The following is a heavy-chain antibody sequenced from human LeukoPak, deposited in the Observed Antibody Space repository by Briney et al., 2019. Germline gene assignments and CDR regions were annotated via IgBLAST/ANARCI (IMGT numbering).Heavy chain of an antibody. V-gene: IGHV3-9*01. J-gene: IGHJ4*02. CDR1: GFTFDDYA. D-gene: IGHD1-26*01. Sequence: GGSLRRSCAASGFTFDDYAMHWVRQAPGKGLEWVSGTSWNSGSIGYADSVKGRFTISRDNAKNSLYLQMNSLRAEDTALYYCAKDKSGALDYWGQGTLVTVSS. CDR3: AKDKSGALDY. CDR2: TSWNSGSI.